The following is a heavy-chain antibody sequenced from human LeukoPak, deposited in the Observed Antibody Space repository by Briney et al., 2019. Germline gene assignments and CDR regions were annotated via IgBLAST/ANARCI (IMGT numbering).Heavy chain of an antibody. Sequence: ASVKVSCKASQYSFSDYAIHWVRQAPGQRLEWMGWIDAGNGRTKYSQSFQGRLTIIRDTSATTAYMELSGLTSEDTATYYCARGRGPDVPRGPYYFDSGAKGPRVP. CDR1: QYSFSDYA. D-gene: IGHD3-10*01. CDR2: IDAGNGRT. V-gene: IGHV1-3*01. CDR3: ARGRGPDVPRGPYYFDS. J-gene: IGHJ4*02.